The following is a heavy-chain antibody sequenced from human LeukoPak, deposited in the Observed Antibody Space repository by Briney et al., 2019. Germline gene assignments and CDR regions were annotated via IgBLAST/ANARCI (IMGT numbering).Heavy chain of an antibody. Sequence: ASVKVSCKASGYTFTGYYMHWVRQPPGQGLEWMGWINPNSGGTNYAQKFQGRVTMTRDTSISTAYMELSRLRSDDTAVYYCARDHTRVRGEWDYWGQGTLVTVSS. CDR2: INPNSGGT. J-gene: IGHJ4*02. V-gene: IGHV1-2*02. CDR1: GYTFTGYY. CDR3: ARDHTRVRGEWDY. D-gene: IGHD3-10*01.